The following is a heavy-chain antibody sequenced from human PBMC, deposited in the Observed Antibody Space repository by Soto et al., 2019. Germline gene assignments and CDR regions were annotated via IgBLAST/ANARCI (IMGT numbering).Heavy chain of an antibody. Sequence: SETLSLTCTVSGGPIRGDYWSLVRQTPGKGLEWIGYVYDSGRTSYNPSLQSRVTLSEDTSNNRLSLTLRSVTAADTAVYYCARDRSRNLDVWGKGTTVTVSS. CDR3: ARDRSRNLDV. CDR2: VYDSGRT. CDR1: GGPIRGDY. J-gene: IGHJ6*04. V-gene: IGHV4-59*01.